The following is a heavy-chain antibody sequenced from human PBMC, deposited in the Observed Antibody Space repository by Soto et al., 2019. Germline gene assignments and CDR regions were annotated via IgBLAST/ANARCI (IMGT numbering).Heavy chain of an antibody. CDR3: ARVYGLGAFDI. CDR2: IYYSGST. V-gene: IGHV4-59*01. Sequence: SQTLCVTCTVSGGSISSYYWRWIRQPPGKGLEWIGYIYYSGSTNYNPSLKSRVTISVDTSKNQFSLKLSSVTAADSAVYYCARVYGLGAFDILRPGTMVTVSS. CDR1: GGSISSYY. D-gene: IGHD4-17*01. J-gene: IGHJ3*02.